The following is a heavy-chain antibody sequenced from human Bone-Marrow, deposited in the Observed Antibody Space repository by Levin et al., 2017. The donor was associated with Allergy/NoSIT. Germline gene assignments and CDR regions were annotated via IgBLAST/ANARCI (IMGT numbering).Heavy chain of an antibody. CDR1: GFTFSSSA. CDR3: AKVRRGLDAFDI. CDR2: ISAGDAST. J-gene: IGHJ3*02. Sequence: VGSLRLSCAASGFTFSSSAMSWVRQAPGKGLEWVSSISAGDASTYYTDSVKGRLTVSRDNSKNTLYLQMNSLRAEDTALYYCAKVRRGLDAFDIWGQGTMVTVSS. D-gene: IGHD3/OR15-3a*01. V-gene: IGHV3-23*01.